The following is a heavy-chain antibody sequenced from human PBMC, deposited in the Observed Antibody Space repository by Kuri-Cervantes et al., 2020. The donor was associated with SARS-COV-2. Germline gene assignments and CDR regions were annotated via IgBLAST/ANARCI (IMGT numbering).Heavy chain of an antibody. CDR1: GYTFTGYY. J-gene: IGHJ3*02. D-gene: IGHD2-15*01. CDR3: ARERGGLDSFDI. Sequence: ASVKVSCKASGYTFTGYYMHWVRQAPGQGLEWMGRINPNSGGTNYAQKFQGRVTMTRDKSISTAYMELSRLRSDDTAVYYCARERGGLDSFDIWGQGTMVTVSS. V-gene: IGHV1-2*06. CDR2: INPNSGGT.